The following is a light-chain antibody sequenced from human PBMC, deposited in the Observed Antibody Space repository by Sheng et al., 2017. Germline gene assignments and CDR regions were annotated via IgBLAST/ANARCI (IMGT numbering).Light chain of an antibody. V-gene: IGLV4-69*01. CDR3: QTWGTGIEV. CDR1: SGHSSYA. Sequence: QLVLTQSPSASASLGASVKLTCTLSSGHSSYAIAWHQQQPEKDPRYLMRLNSDGSHKKGDGIPDRFSGSSSGAERYLTISSLQSEDEADYYCQTWGTGIEVFGGGTKVTVL. J-gene: IGLJ3*02. CDR2: LNSDGSH.